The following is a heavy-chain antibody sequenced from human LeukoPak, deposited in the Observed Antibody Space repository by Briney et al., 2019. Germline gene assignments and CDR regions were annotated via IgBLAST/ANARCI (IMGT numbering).Heavy chain of an antibody. D-gene: IGHD2-2*01. CDR1: GFTFSSYW. J-gene: IGHJ4*02. Sequence: GGSLRLSCAASGFTFSSYWMSWVRQAPGKGLEWVANIKQDVSEKYYVDSVKGRFTISRDNAKNSLYLQMNSLRAEDTAVYYCARVRKDIVVVPGAMRDTYYFDYWGQGTLVTVSS. CDR2: IKQDVSEK. CDR3: ARVRKDIVVVPGAMRDTYYFDY. V-gene: IGHV3-7*01.